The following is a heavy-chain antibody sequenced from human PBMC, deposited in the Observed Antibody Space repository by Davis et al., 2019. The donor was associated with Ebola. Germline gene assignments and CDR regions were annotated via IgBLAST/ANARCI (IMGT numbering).Heavy chain of an antibody. V-gene: IGHV4-39*01. CDR1: GGSISSSSYY. CDR2: IYYSGST. Sequence: MPSETLSLTCTVPGGSISSSSYYWGWIRQPPGKGLEWIGSIYYSGSTYYNPSLKSRVTISVDTSKNQFSLNLSSVTAADTAVYYCARSSTTFDFDYWGQGTLATVSS. CDR3: ARSSTTFDFDY. J-gene: IGHJ4*02. D-gene: IGHD3-10*02.